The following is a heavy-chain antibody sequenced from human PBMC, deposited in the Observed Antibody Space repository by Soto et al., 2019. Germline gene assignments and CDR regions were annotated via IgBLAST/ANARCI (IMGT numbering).Heavy chain of an antibody. CDR2: ISSSYSTI. D-gene: IGHD2-2*01. J-gene: IGHJ4*02. V-gene: IGHV3-48*02. Sequence: GGSLRLSCAASGFTFSSYSVHWVRQAPGKGLEWVSYISSSYSTINYANSVKGRFTISRDNAKNSLYLQMNSLRDEDTAVYYCARGWGLTSCFSCYFDSWGQGTLVTVSS. CDR3: ARGWGLTSCFSCYFDS. CDR1: GFTFSSYS.